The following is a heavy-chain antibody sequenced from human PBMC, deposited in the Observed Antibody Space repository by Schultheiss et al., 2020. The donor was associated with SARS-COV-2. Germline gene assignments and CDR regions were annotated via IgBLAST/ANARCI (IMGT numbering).Heavy chain of an antibody. V-gene: IGHV3-66*01. D-gene: IGHD6-13*01. Sequence: GGSLRLSCAASGFTFSSYAMHWVRQAPGKGLEWVSVIYSGGSTYYADSVKGRFTISRDNAKNSLYLQMNSLRAEDTAVYYCARDHVAAEYYYYYGMDVWGQGTTVTVSS. J-gene: IGHJ6*02. CDR3: ARDHVAAEYYYYYGMDV. CDR1: GFTFSSYA. CDR2: IYSGGST.